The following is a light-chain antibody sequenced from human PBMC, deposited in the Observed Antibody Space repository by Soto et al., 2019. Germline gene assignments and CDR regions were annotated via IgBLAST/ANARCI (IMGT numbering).Light chain of an antibody. CDR1: QSVSSNF. V-gene: IGKV3-20*01. CDR3: QQYGSSPIT. Sequence: EIVLTQSPGTLSLSPGERATLSCRASQSVSSNFLAWYQQKSVQAPRLLIYGASSRATGIPDRFTGSGSGTDFTLTISRLEPEDFAAYYCQQYGSSPITFGQGTRLDIK. CDR2: GAS. J-gene: IGKJ5*01.